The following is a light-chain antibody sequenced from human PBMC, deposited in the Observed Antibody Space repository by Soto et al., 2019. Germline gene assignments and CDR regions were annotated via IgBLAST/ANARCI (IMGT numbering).Light chain of an antibody. CDR3: QKYNGAPFT. CDR2: AAS. J-gene: IGKJ3*01. V-gene: IGKV1-27*01. Sequence: DIQMTQSPSSLSASVGDRVTITCRASQGIANYLAWYQQKPGKVPKLLIYAASTLEPGVPSRFSGSGFGTDFTLSISRLQPEDFATYYCQKYNGAPFTFGPGTKVDIK. CDR1: QGIANY.